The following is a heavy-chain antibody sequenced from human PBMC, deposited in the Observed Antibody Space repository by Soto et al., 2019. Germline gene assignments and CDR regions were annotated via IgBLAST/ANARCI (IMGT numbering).Heavy chain of an antibody. V-gene: IGHV5-51*01. Sequence: GESLKISCKASGFTFSSYSLGWVRHMPGKGLQWMGNIFSSDSSTKYSPSFVGQVTISVDRSINTAYLQWSSLKASDTAIYYCGTWRGSSWFDYWGPGTLVTVSS. CDR2: IFSSDSST. J-gene: IGHJ4*02. CDR3: GTWRGSSWFDY. D-gene: IGHD2-2*01. CDR1: GFTFSSYS.